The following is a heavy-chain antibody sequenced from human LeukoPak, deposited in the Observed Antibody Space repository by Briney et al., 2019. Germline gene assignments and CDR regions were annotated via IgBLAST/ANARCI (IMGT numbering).Heavy chain of an antibody. V-gene: IGHV3-7*03. CDR2: IKRDGSEK. CDR1: GFTFSNYW. J-gene: IGHJ6*02. CDR3: ARDDYRWESYYYGMDV. D-gene: IGHD1-26*01. Sequence: PGGSLRLSCAASGFTFSNYWMTWVRQAPGKGLEWVANIKRDGSEKYYVDSVKGRFTISRDNAKNTLYLQMNSLRADDTAVYYYARDDYRWESYYYGMDVWRQGTTVTVCS.